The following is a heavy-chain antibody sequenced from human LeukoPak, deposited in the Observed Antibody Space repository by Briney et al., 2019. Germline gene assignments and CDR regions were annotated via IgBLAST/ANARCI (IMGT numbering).Heavy chain of an antibody. Sequence: GGSLRLSCAAPGFTFNRNAISSVRQAPGKGLEWVSTIGGSGDKTFYADSVKGRFTISRDNSKNMLHLQMSSLTGEETALYYCVRRGDATSGWGDDDYWGQRALDTVSS. CDR3: VRRGDATSGWGDDDY. D-gene: IGHD6-19*01. J-gene: IGHJ4*02. V-gene: IGHV3-23*01. CDR2: IGGSGDKT. CDR1: GFTFNRNA.